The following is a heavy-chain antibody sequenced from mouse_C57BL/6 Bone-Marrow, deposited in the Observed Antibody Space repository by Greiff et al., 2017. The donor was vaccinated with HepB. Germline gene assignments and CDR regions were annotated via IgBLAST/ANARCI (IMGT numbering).Heavy chain of an antibody. Sequence: QVQLQQPGAELVKPGASVKMSCKASGYTFTSYWITWVKQRPGQGLEWIGDIYPGSGSTNYNEKFKSKATLTVDTSSSTAYMQLSSLTSEDSAVYYCARGQYSNPAWFAYWGQGTLVTVSA. D-gene: IGHD2-5*01. CDR2: IYPGSGST. J-gene: IGHJ3*01. CDR3: ARGQYSNPAWFAY. V-gene: IGHV1-55*01. CDR1: GYTFTSYW.